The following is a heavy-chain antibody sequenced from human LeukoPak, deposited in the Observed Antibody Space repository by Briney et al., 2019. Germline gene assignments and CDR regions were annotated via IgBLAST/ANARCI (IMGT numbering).Heavy chain of an antibody. CDR1: GGSFSGYY. D-gene: IGHD3-22*01. Sequence: SETLSLTCAVYGGSFSGYYWSWIRQPPGKGLEWIGSIYYSGSTYYNPSLKSRVTISVDTSKNQFSLKLSSVTAADTAVYYCASDNYYDSSGYQGWGQGTLVTVSS. CDR3: ASDNYYDSSGYQG. CDR2: IYYSGST. V-gene: IGHV4-34*01. J-gene: IGHJ4*02.